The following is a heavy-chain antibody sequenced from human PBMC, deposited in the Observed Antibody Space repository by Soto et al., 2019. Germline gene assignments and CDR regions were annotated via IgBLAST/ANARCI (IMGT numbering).Heavy chain of an antibody. CDR3: ARNFIAVAGRDAFDI. CDR2: ISAYNGNT. CDR1: GYTFTSYG. Sequence: ASVKVSCKASGYTFTSYGISWVRQAPGQGLEWMGWISAYNGNTNYAQKLQGRATMTTDTSTSTAYMELRSLRSDDTAVYYCARNFIAVAGRDAFDIWGQGTIVTVSS. J-gene: IGHJ3*02. D-gene: IGHD6-19*01. V-gene: IGHV1-18*01.